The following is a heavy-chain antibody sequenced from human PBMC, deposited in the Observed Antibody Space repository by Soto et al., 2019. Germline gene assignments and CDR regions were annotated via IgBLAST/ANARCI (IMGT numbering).Heavy chain of an antibody. CDR2: IYYSGST. CDR1: GGSISSYY. V-gene: IGHV4-59*01. D-gene: IGHD3-10*01. Sequence: SETLSLTCTVSGGSISSYYWSWIRQPPGKGLEWIGYIYYSGSTNYNPSLKSRVTISVDTSKNQFSLKLSSVTAADTAVYYCARDLGSDPYGMDVWGQGTTVTAP. J-gene: IGHJ6*02. CDR3: ARDLGSDPYGMDV.